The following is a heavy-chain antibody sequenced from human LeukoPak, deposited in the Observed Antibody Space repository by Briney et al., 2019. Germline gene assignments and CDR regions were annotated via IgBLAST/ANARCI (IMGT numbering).Heavy chain of an antibody. D-gene: IGHD1-1*01. CDR1: GFTFSSYG. V-gene: IGHV3-NL1*01. CDR3: ASTTYNWFDP. CDR2: IYSGGST. J-gene: IGHJ5*02. Sequence: GGSLRLSCAASGFTFSSYGMHWVRQAPGKGLEWVSVIYSGGSTYYADSVKGRFTISRDNSKNTLYLQMNSLRAEDTAVYYCASTTYNWFDPWGQGTLVTVSS.